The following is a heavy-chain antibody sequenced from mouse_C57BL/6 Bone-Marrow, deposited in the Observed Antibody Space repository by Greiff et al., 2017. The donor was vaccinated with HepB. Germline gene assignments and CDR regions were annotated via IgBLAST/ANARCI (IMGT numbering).Heavy chain of an antibody. CDR3: TRDGSSPAGFAY. Sequence: QVQLQQSGAELVRPGASVTLSCKASGYTFTDYEMHWVKQTPVHGLDWIGAIDPETGGTAYNQKFKGKARLTADKSSSTAYMELRSLTSEDSAVYYCTRDGSSPAGFAYWGQGTMVTVSA. D-gene: IGHD1-1*01. V-gene: IGHV1-15*01. CDR1: GYTFTDYE. CDR2: IDPETGGT. J-gene: IGHJ3*01.